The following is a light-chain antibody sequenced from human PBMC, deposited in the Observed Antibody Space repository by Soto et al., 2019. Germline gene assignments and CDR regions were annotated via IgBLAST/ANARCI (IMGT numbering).Light chain of an antibody. Sequence: QSVLTQPPSASGSTGQPVTISCTGTSSDVGGYNYVSWYQQHPGKAPKLMIYEVSKRPSGVPDRFSGSKSGNTASLTVSGLQAEDEADYYCSSYAGSANLVFGGGTKLTVL. CDR1: SSDVGGYNY. V-gene: IGLV2-8*01. J-gene: IGLJ2*01. CDR3: SSYAGSANLV. CDR2: EVS.